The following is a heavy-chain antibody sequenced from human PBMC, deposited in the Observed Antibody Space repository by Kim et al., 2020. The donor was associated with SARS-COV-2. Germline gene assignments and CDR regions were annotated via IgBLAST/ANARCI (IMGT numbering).Heavy chain of an antibody. Sequence: GGSLRLSCAASGFIFSNHGMHWVRQAPGKGLEWLAVISHGGTIKHYADSVRDRFSISRDSSKNTLFLEISSPKTEDTAVYYCAKEGGSAGSSYMAYYDCWGRGTLVTVSS. D-gene: IGHD3-10*01. CDR1: GFIFSNHG. CDR2: ISHGGTIK. J-gene: IGHJ4*02. CDR3: AKEGGSAGSSYMAYYDC. V-gene: IGHV3-30*18.